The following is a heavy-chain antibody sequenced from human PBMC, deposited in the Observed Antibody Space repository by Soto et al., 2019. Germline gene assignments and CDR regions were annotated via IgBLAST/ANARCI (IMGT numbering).Heavy chain of an antibody. CDR2: ICGNSEIT. D-gene: IGHD3-10*01. V-gene: IGHV3-23*01. Sequence: EEQLLTSGGGLIHPGGSLRLSCATSGFTFSTYAISWVRQAPGKGLEWVSTICGNSEITYYADSVKGWFTISKDSSTNTVYVHMSRLRAEVTAAYYCDKDKHSGSGSYRYSHFYPGMDVWCLWTTVTVSS. CDR3: DKDKHSGSGSYRYSHFYPGMDV. CDR1: GFTFSTYA. J-gene: IGHJ6*02.